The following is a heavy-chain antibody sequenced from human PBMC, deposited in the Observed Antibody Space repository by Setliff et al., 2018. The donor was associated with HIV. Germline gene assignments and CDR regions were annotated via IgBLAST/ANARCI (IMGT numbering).Heavy chain of an antibody. Sequence: ASVKVSCKASGGSFKSYAITWVRQAPGQGLEWMGWIGAFNGNTHYPQNLQGRVTMTTDTSTRTAYMELRSLRSDDTAVYFCARAGAAETSHFDYWGQGTLVTVSS. CDR3: ARAGAAETSHFDY. V-gene: IGHV1-18*01. J-gene: IGHJ4*02. CDR2: IGAFNGNT. CDR1: GGSFKSYA. D-gene: IGHD2-15*01.